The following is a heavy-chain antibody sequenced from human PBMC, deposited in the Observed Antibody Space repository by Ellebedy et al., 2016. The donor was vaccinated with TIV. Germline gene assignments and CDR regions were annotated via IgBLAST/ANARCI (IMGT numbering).Heavy chain of an antibody. V-gene: IGHV5-51*01. D-gene: IGHD4-23*01. J-gene: IGHJ3*02. Sequence: GESLKISCKGSGYSFTSYWIGWVRQMPGKGLEWMGIIYPGDSDTRYSPSFQGQVTISADKSISTAYLPWSSLKASETAMYYCSRRKGTTVVTNDAFDIWGQGTMVTVSS. CDR3: SRRKGTTVVTNDAFDI. CDR2: IYPGDSDT. CDR1: GYSFTSYW.